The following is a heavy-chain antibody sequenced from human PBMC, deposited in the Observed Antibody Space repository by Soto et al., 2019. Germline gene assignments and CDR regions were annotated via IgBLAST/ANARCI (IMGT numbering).Heavy chain of an antibody. CDR1: GFTFSSYE. D-gene: IGHD3-10*01. V-gene: IGHV3-48*03. J-gene: IGHJ6*02. CDR2: ISSSGSTI. Sequence: EVQLVESGGGLVQPGGSLRLSCAASGFTFSSYEMNWVRQAPGKGLEWVSYISSSGSTIYYADSVKGRFTISRDNAKNSLYLQMNSLRAEDTAVYYCATNYPDKMYYGMDVWGQGTTVTVSS. CDR3: ATNYPDKMYYGMDV.